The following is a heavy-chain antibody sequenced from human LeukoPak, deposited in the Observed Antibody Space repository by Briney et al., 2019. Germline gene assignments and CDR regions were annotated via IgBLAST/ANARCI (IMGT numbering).Heavy chain of an antibody. CDR1: GFTFSNYW. Sequence: GGSLRLSCAASGFTFSNYWMSWVRQAPGKGLEWVAHINKDGSETYYVDSVKGRFTISRDNAKNSLYLQMNSLRVEDTAVYYCARHKVTYWGQGTLVTVSS. J-gene: IGHJ4*02. V-gene: IGHV3-7*01. CDR3: ARHKVTY. CDR2: INKDGSET.